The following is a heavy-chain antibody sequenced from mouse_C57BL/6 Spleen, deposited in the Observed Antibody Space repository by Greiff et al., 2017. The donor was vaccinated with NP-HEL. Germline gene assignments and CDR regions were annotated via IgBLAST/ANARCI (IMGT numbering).Heavy chain of an antibody. CDR2: IYPGDGDT. J-gene: IGHJ2*01. Sequence: QVQLQQSGPELVKPGASVKISCKASGYAFSSSWMNWVKQRPGKGLEWIGRIYPGDGDTNYNGKFKGKATLTADKSSSTAYMQLSSLTSEDSAVYFCASQDLGPFDYWGQGTTLTVSS. D-gene: IGHD4-1*01. V-gene: IGHV1-82*01. CDR1: GYAFSSSW. CDR3: ASQDLGPFDY.